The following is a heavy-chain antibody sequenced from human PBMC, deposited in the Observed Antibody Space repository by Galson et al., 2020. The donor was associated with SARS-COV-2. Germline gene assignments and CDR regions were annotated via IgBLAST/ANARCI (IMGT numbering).Heavy chain of an antibody. Sequence: ASVKVSCKASGYTFTSYYMHWVRQAPGQGLEWMGIINPSGGSTSYAQKFQGRVTMTRDTSTSTVYMELSSLRSEDTAVYYCARGYCSGGSCYSLGGPLKPNYYYYGMDVWGQGTTVTVSS. J-gene: IGHJ6*02. CDR3: ARGYCSGGSCYSLGGPLKPNYYYYGMDV. V-gene: IGHV1-46*01. CDR2: INPSGGST. CDR1: GYTFTSYY. D-gene: IGHD2-15*01.